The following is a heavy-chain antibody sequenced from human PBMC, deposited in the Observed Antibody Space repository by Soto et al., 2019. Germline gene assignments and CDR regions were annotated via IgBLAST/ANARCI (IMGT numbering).Heavy chain of an antibody. D-gene: IGHD1-1*01. CDR2: TYYRSRWYN. CDR3: AGTTSHHWLYMDV. CDR1: GDSVSGDSAA. V-gene: IGHV6-1*01. J-gene: IGHJ6*03. Sequence: QVQLQESGPGLVKPSQTLSVSCAISGDSVSGDSAAWNWVRLSPSRGLGWLARTYYRSRWYNDYAVSVRSRITVNADTANNQFSLQLTSVTPDDTAIYFCAGTTSHHWLYMDVWGRGTTVTVSS.